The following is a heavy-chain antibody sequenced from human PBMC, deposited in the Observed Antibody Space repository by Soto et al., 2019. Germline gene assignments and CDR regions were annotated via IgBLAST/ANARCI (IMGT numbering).Heavy chain of an antibody. V-gene: IGHV4-61*01. D-gene: IGHD1-26*01. Sequence: SETLSLTCTVSGGSVSSGSYYWSWIRQPPGKGLEWIGYIYYSGSTNYNPSLKSRVTISVDTSKNQFSLKLSSVTAADTAVYYCASWWELLRGGFDYWGQGTLVTVSS. CDR3: ASWWELLRGGFDY. CDR1: GGSVSSGSYY. CDR2: IYYSGST. J-gene: IGHJ4*02.